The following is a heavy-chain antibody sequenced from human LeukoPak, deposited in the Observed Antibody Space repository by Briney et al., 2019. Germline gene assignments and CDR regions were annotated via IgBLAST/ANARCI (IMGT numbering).Heavy chain of an antibody. J-gene: IGHJ4*02. CDR3: ARGRVVFGDTAMVNYFDY. CDR2: ISGYNHKT. D-gene: IGHD5-18*01. Sequence: ASVKVSCKASGGTFSSYAISWVRQAPGQGLEWMGWISGYNHKTKYAQKLQGRVTMTTDTSTSTAYMELRSLRSDDTAVYFCARGRVVFGDTAMVNYFDYWDQGTLVTASS. V-gene: IGHV1-18*01. CDR1: GGTFSSYA.